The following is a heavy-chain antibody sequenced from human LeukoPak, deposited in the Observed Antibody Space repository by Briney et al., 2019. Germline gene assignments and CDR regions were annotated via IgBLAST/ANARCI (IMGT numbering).Heavy chain of an antibody. J-gene: IGHJ4*02. D-gene: IGHD6-19*01. CDR2: ISSSSSYI. V-gene: IGHV3-21*01. Sequence: PGGSLRPSCAASGFTFSSYSMNWVRQAPGKGLEWVSSISSSSSYIYYADSVKGRFTISRDNAKNSLYLQMNSLRAEDTAVYYCAGDRRLGIAVAGTGLDYWGQGTLVTVSS. CDR1: GFTFSSYS. CDR3: AGDRRLGIAVAGTGLDY.